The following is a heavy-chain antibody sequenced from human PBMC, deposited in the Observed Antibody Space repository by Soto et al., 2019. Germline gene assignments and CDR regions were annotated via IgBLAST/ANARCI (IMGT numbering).Heavy chain of an antibody. CDR2: VVPLLGIT. J-gene: IGHJ4*02. D-gene: IGHD3-10*01. CDR3: ARDPDGSGRPEGY. Sequence: QVQLVQSGAELKKPGSSVKVSCKASGGTFGSYTFSWVRQAPGQGLEWMGRVVPLLGITNYAQKFQGRVTITADKSMPTAYMELSSLRTEDTAMYYCARDPDGSGRPEGYWGQGTLVTVSS. V-gene: IGHV1-69*08. CDR1: GGTFGSYT.